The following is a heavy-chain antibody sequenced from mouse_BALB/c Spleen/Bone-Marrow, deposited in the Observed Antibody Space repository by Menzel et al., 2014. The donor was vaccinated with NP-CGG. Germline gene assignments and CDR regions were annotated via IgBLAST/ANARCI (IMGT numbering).Heavy chain of an antibody. CDR3: ARIYYGNYVNY. V-gene: IGHV5-6*01. CDR1: GFTFSSYG. D-gene: IGHD2-1*01. CDR2: ISSGGSYT. Sequence: EVKVVESGGDLVKPGGSLKLSCAASGFTFSSYGMSWVRQTPDKRLEWVATISSGGSYTYYPDSVKGRFTISRDNAKSTLYLQMSSLKSEDTAMYYCARIYYGNYVNYWGQGTTLTVSS. J-gene: IGHJ2*01.